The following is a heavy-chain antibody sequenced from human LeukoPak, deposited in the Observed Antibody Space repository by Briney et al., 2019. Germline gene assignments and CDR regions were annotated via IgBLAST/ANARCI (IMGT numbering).Heavy chain of an antibody. D-gene: IGHD2-8*01. CDR2: INGDGTST. V-gene: IGHV3-74*01. CDR3: ARTSNGGDLDI. CDR1: GFTFSNHW. Sequence: GGSLRLSCVASGFTFSNHWLHWVRQGPGKGLVWVSRINGDGTSTIYADSVKGRFTISRDNAKSTMYLQMNSLRAEDTAVYYCARTSNGGDLDIWGQGTMVTVSS. J-gene: IGHJ3*02.